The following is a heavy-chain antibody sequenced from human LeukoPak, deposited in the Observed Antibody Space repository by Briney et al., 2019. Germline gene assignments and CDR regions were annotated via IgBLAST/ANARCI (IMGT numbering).Heavy chain of an antibody. Sequence: GGSLRLSCAASGFTFSGYEMNWVRQAPGKGLEWVSYISSSGSTIYYADSVKGRFTISRDNAKNSLYLQMNSLRAEDTAVYYCARDNRDDWKGLGIGYWGQGTLVTVSS. CDR3: ARDNRDDWKGLGIGY. CDR1: GFTFSGYE. J-gene: IGHJ4*02. D-gene: IGHD3-16*01. CDR2: ISSSGSTI. V-gene: IGHV3-48*03.